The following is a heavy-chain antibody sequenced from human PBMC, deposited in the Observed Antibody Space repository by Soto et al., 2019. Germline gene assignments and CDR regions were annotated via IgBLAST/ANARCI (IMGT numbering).Heavy chain of an antibody. D-gene: IGHD6-13*01. CDR1: GGSISSYY. J-gene: IGHJ4*02. Sequence: SETLSLTCTVSGGSISSYYWSWIRQPPGKGLEWIGYIYYSGSNNYNPSLKSRVTISVDTSKNKFSLKLSSVTAADTAVYYCARDGEAAEGSYYFDYWGQGTLVTVSS. CDR2: IYYSGSN. V-gene: IGHV4-59*01. CDR3: ARDGEAAEGSYYFDY.